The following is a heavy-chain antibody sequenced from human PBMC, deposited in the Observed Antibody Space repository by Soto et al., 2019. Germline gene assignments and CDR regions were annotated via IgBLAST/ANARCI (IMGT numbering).Heavy chain of an antibody. V-gene: IGHV3-30*18. CDR2: ISYDGSNK. D-gene: IGHD3-10*01. CDR1: GFTFSSYG. CDR3: AKGRMVRGVPDY. J-gene: IGHJ4*02. Sequence: QVQLVESGGGVVQPGRSLRLSCAASGFTFSSYGMHWVRQAPGKGLEWVAVISYDGSNKYYADSVKGRFTISRDNSKNTLDLQMNSLRAEDTAVYYCAKGRMVRGVPDYWGQGTLVTVSS.